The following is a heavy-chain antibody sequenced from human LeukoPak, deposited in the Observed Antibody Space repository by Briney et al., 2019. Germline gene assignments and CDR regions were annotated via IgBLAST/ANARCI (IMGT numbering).Heavy chain of an antibody. Sequence: ASVKVSCKASGYTFITYGINWVRQAPGQGLEWMGWISVYNGNTKYAEKFQGRVTMTTDTSTSTAYMELRSLRSDDTAMYYCARDHIAVRPGHVDYWGQGILVTVSS. J-gene: IGHJ4*02. CDR3: ARDHIAVRPGHVDY. CDR1: GYTFITYG. D-gene: IGHD6-6*01. V-gene: IGHV1-18*01. CDR2: ISVYNGNT.